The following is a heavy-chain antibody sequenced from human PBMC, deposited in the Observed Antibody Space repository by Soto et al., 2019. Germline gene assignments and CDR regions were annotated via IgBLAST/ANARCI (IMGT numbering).Heavy chain of an antibody. Sequence: SETLSLTCAVYGGSFSGYYWSWIRQPPGKGLEWIGEINHSGSTNYNPSLKSRVTISVDTSKNQFSLKLSSVTAADTAVYYCARGCNPTSRGSYCDFDYWGQGTLVTVSS. CDR1: GGSFSGYY. J-gene: IGHJ4*02. CDR3: ARGCNPTSRGSYCDFDY. V-gene: IGHV4-34*01. D-gene: IGHD1-26*01. CDR2: INHSGST.